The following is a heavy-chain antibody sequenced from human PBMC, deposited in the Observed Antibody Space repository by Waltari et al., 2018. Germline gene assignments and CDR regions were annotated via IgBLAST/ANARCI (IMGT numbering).Heavy chain of an antibody. CDR1: GCSISSGGYY. D-gene: IGHD3-10*01. V-gene: IGHV4-31*03. Sequence: QVQLQESGPGLVKPSQTLSLTCTVSGCSISSGGYYWSWLRQHPGKGLEWIGYIYYSGSTYYNPSLKSRVTISVDTSKNQFSLKLSSVTAADTAVYYCARASQFDDAFDIWGQGTMVTVSS. CDR3: ARASQFDDAFDI. CDR2: IYYSGST. J-gene: IGHJ3*02.